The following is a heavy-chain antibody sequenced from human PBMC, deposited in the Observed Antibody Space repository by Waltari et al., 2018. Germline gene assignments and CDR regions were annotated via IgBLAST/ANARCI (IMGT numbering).Heavy chain of an antibody. CDR2: IYSVGNT. V-gene: IGHV3-53*01. D-gene: IGHD6-19*01. J-gene: IGHJ4*02. Sequence: EVQLVESGGNLIQPGGSLRLSCAASGFTVRTNFISWVRQAPGTGLEWVSIIYSVGNTYYAGSVKCRFTISRDNYKNMVYLEMNSLRADDTAVYYCAKQSPSYTRGWYPLESWGPGTLVTVSP. CDR1: GFTVRTNF. CDR3: AKQSPSYTRGWYPLES.